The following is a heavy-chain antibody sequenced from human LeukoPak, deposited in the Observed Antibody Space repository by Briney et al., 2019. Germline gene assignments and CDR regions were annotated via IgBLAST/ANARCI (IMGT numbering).Heavy chain of an antibody. CDR3: ARGRRRSSGWSFDY. D-gene: IGHD6-19*01. Sequence: PSETLSLTCAVYGGSFSGYYWSWIRQPPGKGLDWIGEINHSGSTNYNPSLKSRVTISGDTSKNQFSLNLSSVTAADTAVYYCARGRRRSSGWSFDYWGQGTLLTVSS. CDR1: GGSFSGYY. V-gene: IGHV4-34*01. J-gene: IGHJ4*02. CDR2: INHSGST.